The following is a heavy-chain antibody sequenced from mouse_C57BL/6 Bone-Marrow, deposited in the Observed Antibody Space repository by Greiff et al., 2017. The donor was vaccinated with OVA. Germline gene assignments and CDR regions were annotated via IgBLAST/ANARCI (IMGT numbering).Heavy chain of an antibody. Sequence: QVQLQQSGAELVRPGASVTLSCKASGYTFTDYDMHWVKQTPVHGLEWIGAIDPETGGPAYNQKFKGQATLTADKSTNTRYMELRCLTSEDSAVYYCASKVTTVVSNFDYWGQGTTLTVSS. V-gene: IGHV1-15*01. CDR2: IDPETGGP. D-gene: IGHD1-1*01. CDR3: ASKVTTVVSNFDY. J-gene: IGHJ2*01. CDR1: GYTFTDYD.